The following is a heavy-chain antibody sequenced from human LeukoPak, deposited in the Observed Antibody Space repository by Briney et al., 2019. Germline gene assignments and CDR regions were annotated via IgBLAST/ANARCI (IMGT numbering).Heavy chain of an antibody. J-gene: IGHJ4*02. V-gene: IGHV3-7*01. CDR2: IKQDGSEK. CDR3: ARDQAQLWLTHDY. CDR1: GFTFSSYW. D-gene: IGHD5-18*01. Sequence: GESLRLSCAASGFTFSSYWMSWVRQAPGKGLEWVANIKQDGSEKYYVDSVKGRFTISRDNAKNSLYLQMNSLRAEDTAVYYCARDQAQLWLTHDYWGQGTLVTVSS.